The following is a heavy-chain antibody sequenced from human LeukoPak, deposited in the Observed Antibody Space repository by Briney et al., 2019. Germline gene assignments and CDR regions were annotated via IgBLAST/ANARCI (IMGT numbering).Heavy chain of an antibody. J-gene: IGHJ4*02. CDR2: IRYDGSNK. CDR1: GFSFSNYD. Sequence: GGSLTLSCAASGFSFSNYDMHWVRQAPGKGLEWVVFIRYDGSNKYYGDSVKGRFTISRDNSKNTLSLQVNSLRTEDTAMYYCAKDLPYRQVDYWGQGTLVTVSS. V-gene: IGHV3-30*02. CDR3: AKDLPYRQVDY.